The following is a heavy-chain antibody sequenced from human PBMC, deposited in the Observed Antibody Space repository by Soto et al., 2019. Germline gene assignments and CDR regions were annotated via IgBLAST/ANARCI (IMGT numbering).Heavy chain of an antibody. J-gene: IGHJ6*02. V-gene: IGHV3-48*02. CDR2: ISSSSSTI. Sequence: VGSLRLSCAASGFTFSSYSMNWVRQAPGKGLEWVSYISSSSSTIYYADSVKGRFTISRDNAKNSLYLQMNSLRDEDTAVYYCARDSGSNYGFYYYYGMDVWGQGTTVTVSS. CDR1: GFTFSSYS. D-gene: IGHD4-4*01. CDR3: ARDSGSNYGFYYYYGMDV.